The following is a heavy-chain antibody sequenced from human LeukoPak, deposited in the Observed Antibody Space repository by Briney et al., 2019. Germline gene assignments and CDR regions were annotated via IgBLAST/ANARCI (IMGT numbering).Heavy chain of an antibody. CDR1: EFTVSSNY. V-gene: IGHV3-53*01. CDR2: IYSDGST. J-gene: IGHJ4*02. CDR3: ARSPSYYGSAHYFDY. D-gene: IGHD3-10*01. Sequence: GSLRLSCAASEFTVSSNYMSWVRQAPGKGLEWVSVIYSDGSTYYADSVKGRFTISRDNSKNTLYLQMNSLGAEDTAVYYCARSPSYYGSAHYFDYWGQGTLVTVSS.